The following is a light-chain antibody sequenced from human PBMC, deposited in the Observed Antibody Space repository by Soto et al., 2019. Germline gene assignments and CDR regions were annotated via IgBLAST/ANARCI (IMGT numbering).Light chain of an antibody. J-gene: IGKJ3*01. CDR1: QSISSW. CDR2: KAS. Sequence: DIPVTQSPSTLSASVEDRVTITCRASQSISSWLAWYQQKPGKAPKLLIYKASSLESGVPSRFSGSGSGTEFTLTISSLHPDDFATYYCQQYNSYSLFTFGPGTKVDIK. CDR3: QQYNSYSLFT. V-gene: IGKV1-5*03.